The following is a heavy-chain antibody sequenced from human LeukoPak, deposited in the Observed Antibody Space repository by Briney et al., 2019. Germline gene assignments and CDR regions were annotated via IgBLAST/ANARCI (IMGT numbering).Heavy chain of an antibody. J-gene: IGHJ5*02. D-gene: IGHD6-13*01. V-gene: IGHV3-30*18. CDR2: ISYDGSNK. Sequence: PGGSLRLSCAASGFTFSSYGMHWVRQAPGKGLEWVAVISYDGSNKYYADSVKGRFTISRDNSKNTLYLQMNSLRAEDTAVYYCAKDQVAAAEDWFDPWGQGTLVTVSS. CDR3: AKDQVAAAEDWFDP. CDR1: GFTFSSYG.